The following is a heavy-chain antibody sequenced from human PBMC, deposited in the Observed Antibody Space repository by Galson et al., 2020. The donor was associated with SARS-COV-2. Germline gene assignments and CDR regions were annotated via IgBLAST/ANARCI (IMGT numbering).Heavy chain of an antibody. Sequence: ESGPTLAKPTQTLTLTCTFSGFSLTTGGVCVNWIRQPPGKALEWLARTDWDGDKYYSTSLKTRLTISKDTSKNQVVLTMTDMDPVDTATYYCARVDSSGCRGNYWGQGTPVTVSS. CDR3: ARVDSSGCRGNY. J-gene: IGHJ4*02. D-gene: IGHD6-19*01. CDR1: GFSLTTGGVC. CDR2: TDWDGDK. V-gene: IGHV2-70*11.